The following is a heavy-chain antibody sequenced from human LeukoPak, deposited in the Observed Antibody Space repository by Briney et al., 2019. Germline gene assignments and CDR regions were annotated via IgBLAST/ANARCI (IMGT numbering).Heavy chain of an antibody. Sequence: SETLSLTCTVSGGSLSTYSWSWIRLPPGKGLEWIGRTYTSGSTMYNPSLQSRITISADTSKNQFSLKLTSVTAADTAVYYCARRMLEARGSSVTNWFDTWGQGTLVTVSS. J-gene: IGHJ5*02. D-gene: IGHD5/OR15-5a*01. CDR3: ARRMLEARGSSVTNWFDT. CDR1: GGSLSTYS. CDR2: TYTSGST. V-gene: IGHV4-4*07.